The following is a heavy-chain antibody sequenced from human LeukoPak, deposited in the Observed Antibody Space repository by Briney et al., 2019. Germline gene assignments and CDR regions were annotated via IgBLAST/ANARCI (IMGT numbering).Heavy chain of an antibody. J-gene: IGHJ3*02. Sequence: ASVKVSCKVSGYTLTELSMHWVRQAPGKGLEWMGGFDPEDGETIYAQKFQARVTMTEDTSTDTAYMELSSLRSEDTAVYYCATDLNRDGYRTGAFDIWGQGTMVTVSS. D-gene: IGHD5-24*01. V-gene: IGHV1-24*01. CDR2: FDPEDGET. CDR1: GYTLTELS. CDR3: ATDLNRDGYRTGAFDI.